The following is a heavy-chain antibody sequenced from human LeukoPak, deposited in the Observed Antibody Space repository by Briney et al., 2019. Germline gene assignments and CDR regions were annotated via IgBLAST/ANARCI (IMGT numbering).Heavy chain of an antibody. J-gene: IGHJ4*02. V-gene: IGHV3-21*01. CDR2: ISSSSSYI. Sequence: GGSLRLSCAASGFTVSSNYMNWVRQAPGKGLEWVSSISSSSSYIYYADSVKGRFTISRDNAKNSLYLQMNSLRAEDTAVYYCARDLTLGLTNDYWGQGTLVTVSS. D-gene: IGHD3/OR15-3a*01. CDR1: GFTVSSNY. CDR3: ARDLTLGLTNDY.